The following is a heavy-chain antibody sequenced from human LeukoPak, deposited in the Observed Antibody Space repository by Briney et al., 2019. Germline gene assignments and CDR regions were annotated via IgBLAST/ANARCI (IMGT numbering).Heavy chain of an antibody. CDR2: ISSSSSYI. V-gene: IGHV3-21*01. CDR1: GFTFSSYS. CDR3: AREFLYXYDSXXYNFDY. Sequence: GSLRLSCAASGFTFSSYSMNWVREAPGKGLEWVSSISSSSSYIYYADSVKGRFTISRDNAKNSLYLQMNSLRAEDTAVYYCAREFLYXYDSXXYNFDYWGQXXXXXVSS. J-gene: IGHJ4*02. D-gene: IGHD3-22*01.